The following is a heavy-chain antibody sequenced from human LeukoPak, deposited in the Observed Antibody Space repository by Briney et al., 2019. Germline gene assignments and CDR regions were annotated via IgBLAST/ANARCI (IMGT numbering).Heavy chain of an antibody. J-gene: IGHJ4*02. V-gene: IGHV3-23*01. CDR1: GFTFSSYA. Sequence: GGSLRLSCAASGFTFSSYAMSWVRQAPGKGLEWVSAISGSGGSTYHADSVKGRFSISRDNSKNTLYLQMNSLRAEDTAVYYCAKAPGGIVGYWGQGTLVTVSS. CDR2: ISGSGGST. CDR3: AKAPGGIVGY. D-gene: IGHD3-16*01.